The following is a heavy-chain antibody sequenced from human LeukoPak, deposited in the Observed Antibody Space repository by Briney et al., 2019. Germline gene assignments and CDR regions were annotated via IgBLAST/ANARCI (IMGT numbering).Heavy chain of an antibody. Sequence: SETLSLTCAVYGGSFSGYYWSCIRQPPGKGLEWIGEINHSGSTNYNPSLKSRVTISVDTSKNQFSLKLSSVTAADTAVYYCVRRGYSYRYWGQGTLVTVSS. J-gene: IGHJ4*02. CDR1: GGSFSGYY. V-gene: IGHV4-34*01. CDR3: VRRGYSYRY. CDR2: INHSGST. D-gene: IGHD3-16*02.